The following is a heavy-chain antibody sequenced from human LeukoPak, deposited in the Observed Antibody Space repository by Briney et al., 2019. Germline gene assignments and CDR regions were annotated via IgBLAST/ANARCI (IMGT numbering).Heavy chain of an antibody. J-gene: IGHJ4*02. V-gene: IGHV1-2*02. CDR3: ARSSRYDIWTGYPY. CDR1: GYTFTGYY. D-gene: IGHD3-9*01. CDR2: INANSDGT. Sequence: ASVKVSCKASGYTFTGYYMHWVRQAPGQGREWMGWINANSDGTNYAQKFQGRVTMTRDTSISTAYMELSRLRSDDTAVYYCARSSRYDIWTGYPYWGQGTLVTVSP.